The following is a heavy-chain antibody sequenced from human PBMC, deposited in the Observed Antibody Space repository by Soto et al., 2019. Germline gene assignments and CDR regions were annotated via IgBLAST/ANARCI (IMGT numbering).Heavy chain of an antibody. CDR2: IYYSGST. CDR3: AMVPAAPHWVYYFGMDV. D-gene: IGHD2-2*01. CDR1: GGSISSSSYY. Sequence: SETLCLTCTVSGGSISSSSYYGGWIRQPPGKGLEWIGNIYYSGSTNYNPSLKGRVTISIDSSKNQFSLKLTSVTAADTAVYYCAMVPAAPHWVYYFGMDVWGQGTTVTVSS. J-gene: IGHJ6*02. V-gene: IGHV4-39*07.